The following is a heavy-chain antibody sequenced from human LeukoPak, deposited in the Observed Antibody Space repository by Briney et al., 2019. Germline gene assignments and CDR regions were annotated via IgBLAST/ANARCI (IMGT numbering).Heavy chain of an antibody. D-gene: IGHD2/OR15-2a*01. J-gene: IGHJ4*02. CDR2: IYHSGIS. CDR3: TRSYFTVAIDY. CDR1: GYSISSGYY. V-gene: IGHV4-38-2*02. Sequence: SETLSLTCTVSGYSISSGYYWGWIRQPPGKGLEWIGSIYHSGISYYNPSFQSRVTISLDMSKNQFSLDLRSLTAADTALYYCTRSYFTVAIDYWGQGTRVTVSS.